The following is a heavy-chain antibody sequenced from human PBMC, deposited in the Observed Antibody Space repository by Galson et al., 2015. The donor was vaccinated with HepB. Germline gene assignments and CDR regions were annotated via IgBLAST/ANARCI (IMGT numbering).Heavy chain of an antibody. Sequence: SLRLSCAASGFTFSSYAMHWVRQAPGKGLEWVAVISYDGSNKYYADSVKGRFTISRDNSKNTLYLQMNSLRAEDTAVYYCAREGRDYFDAFDIWGQGTMVTVSS. CDR3: AREGRDYFDAFDI. V-gene: IGHV3-30*04. D-gene: IGHD3-10*01. CDR2: ISYDGSNK. CDR1: GFTFSSYA. J-gene: IGHJ3*02.